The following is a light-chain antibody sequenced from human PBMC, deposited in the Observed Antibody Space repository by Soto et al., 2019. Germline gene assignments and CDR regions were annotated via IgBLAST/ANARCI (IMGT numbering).Light chain of an antibody. CDR2: GAS. Sequence: EIVMTQSPATLSVSPGERATLSCRASQSVSILLAWYQQKPGQAPRLLIYGASNRAAGIPDRFSGSRSGTDFTLTIDRLETKDFAVYYCQPYGSSSITFGQGTRLEI. CDR1: QSVSIL. CDR3: QPYGSSSIT. J-gene: IGKJ5*01. V-gene: IGKV3-20*01.